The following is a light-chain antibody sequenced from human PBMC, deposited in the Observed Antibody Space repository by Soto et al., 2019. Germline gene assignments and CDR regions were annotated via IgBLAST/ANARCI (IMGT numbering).Light chain of an antibody. CDR2: DVT. V-gene: IGLV2-11*01. Sequence: QSALTQPRSVSGSPGQAVTISCTGTSGDVGAYDRVSWYQHHPTKAPKLIIYDVTNRPSGVPYRFSGSKSGSTASLTISGLQAEDEADYYCCYHAGGSSWVFGGGTKLTVL. CDR3: CYHAGGSSWV. CDR1: SGDVGAYDR. J-gene: IGLJ3*02.